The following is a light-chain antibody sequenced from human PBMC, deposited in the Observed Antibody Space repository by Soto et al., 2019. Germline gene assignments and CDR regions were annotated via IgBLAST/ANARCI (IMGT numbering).Light chain of an antibody. CDR2: EVT. CDR3: TSYKSNRTWV. CDR1: SSDVGNYNR. V-gene: IGLV2-18*02. Sequence: QSVLTQPPSVSGSPGQSVTISCTGTSSDVGNYNRVSWYQQPPGTAPKLMIYEVTNRPSGVPNRFSASKSGNTASLTISGLQAEDEADYYCTSYKSNRTWVFGGGTKLTVL. J-gene: IGLJ3*02.